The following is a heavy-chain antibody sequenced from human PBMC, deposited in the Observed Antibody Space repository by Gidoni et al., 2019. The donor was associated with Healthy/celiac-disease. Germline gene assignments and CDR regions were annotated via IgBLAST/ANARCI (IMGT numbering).Heavy chain of an antibody. Sequence: GGGVVQPGRSLRLSCAASGFTFSSYGMHWVRQAPGKGLEWVAGISYDGSNKYYADSVKGRFTISRDNSKNTLYPQMNSLRAEDTAVYYCAKDLSRVPDYYDFWSGYYTGGPAYYYGMDVWGQGTTVTVSS. J-gene: IGHJ6*02. V-gene: IGHV3-30*18. CDR3: AKDLSRVPDYYDFWSGYYTGGPAYYYGMDV. CDR1: GFTFSSYG. D-gene: IGHD3-3*01. CDR2: ISYDGSNK.